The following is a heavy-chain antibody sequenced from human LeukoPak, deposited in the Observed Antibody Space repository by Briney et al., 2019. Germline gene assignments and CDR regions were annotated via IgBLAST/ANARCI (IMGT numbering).Heavy chain of an antibody. CDR3: AKDRSAPHMLWNAFDI. CDR2: ISSGTSYI. D-gene: IGHD2-8*01. J-gene: IGHJ3*02. V-gene: IGHV3-21*01. Sequence: PGGSLRLSCAASGFTFNTYTMNWVRQAPGKGLEWVSSISSGTSYIYYADSVKGRFTISRDNAKNSLYLQMNSLRAEDTAMYYCAKDRSAPHMLWNAFDIWGQGTMVTVSS. CDR1: GFTFNTYT.